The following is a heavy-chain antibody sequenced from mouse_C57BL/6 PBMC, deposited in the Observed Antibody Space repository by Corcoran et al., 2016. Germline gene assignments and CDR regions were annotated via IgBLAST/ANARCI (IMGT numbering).Heavy chain of an antibody. Sequence: DVQLQESGPGLVKPSQSLSLTCSVTGYSITSGYYWNWIRQFPGNKLEWMGYISYDGSNNYNPSLKNRISITRDTSKNQFFLKLNSVTTEDTATYYCARDGDYYGSSHFAYWGQGTLVTVSA. CDR3: ARDGDYYGSSHFAY. J-gene: IGHJ3*01. CDR1: GYSITSGYY. V-gene: IGHV3-6*01. D-gene: IGHD1-1*01. CDR2: ISYDGSN.